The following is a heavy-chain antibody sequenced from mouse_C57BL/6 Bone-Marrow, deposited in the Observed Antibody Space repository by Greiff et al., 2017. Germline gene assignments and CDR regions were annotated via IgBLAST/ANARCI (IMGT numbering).Heavy chain of an antibody. CDR1: GYTFTSYW. Sequence: VQLQQPGAELVKPGASVKLSCKASGYTFTSYWMHWVKQRPGQGLEWIGMIHPNSGSTNYNEKFKSKATLTVDKSSSTAYMQLSSLTSEDSAVYYCAREYYGSSRGYFDVWGTGTTVTVSS. J-gene: IGHJ1*03. CDR2: IHPNSGST. V-gene: IGHV1-64*01. D-gene: IGHD1-1*01. CDR3: AREYYGSSRGYFDV.